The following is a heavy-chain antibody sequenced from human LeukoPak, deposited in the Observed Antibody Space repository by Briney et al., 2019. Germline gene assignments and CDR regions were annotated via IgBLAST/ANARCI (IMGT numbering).Heavy chain of an antibody. CDR3: VREPDGDLQGH. CDR2: ISNDGRAT. Sequence: GGSLRLSCAASGFSFSSYWTHWVRQAPGKRLVWVSRISNDGRATTYADSVKGRFSISRDNAKNTLYLQMDFLRVEDSAIYYCVREPDGDLQGHWGQGTLVTVSS. CDR1: GFSFSSYW. J-gene: IGHJ4*02. D-gene: IGHD4-17*01. V-gene: IGHV3-74*01.